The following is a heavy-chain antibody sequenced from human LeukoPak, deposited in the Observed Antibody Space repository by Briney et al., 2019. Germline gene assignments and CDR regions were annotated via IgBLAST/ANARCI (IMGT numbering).Heavy chain of an antibody. V-gene: IGHV4-34*01. D-gene: IGHD3-3*01. CDR2: INHSGST. Sequence: SETLSLTCAVYGGSFSGYYWSWIRQPPGKGLEWIGEINHSGSTNYNPSLKSRVTISVDTSKNQFSLKLSSVTAADTAVYYCARGSHYDFWSGYYQHWGQGTLVTVSS. CDR1: GGSFSGYY. J-gene: IGHJ1*01. CDR3: ARGSHYDFWSGYYQH.